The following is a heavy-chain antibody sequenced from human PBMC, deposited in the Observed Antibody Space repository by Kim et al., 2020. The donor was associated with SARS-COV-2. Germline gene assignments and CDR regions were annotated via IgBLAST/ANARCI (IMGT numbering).Heavy chain of an antibody. CDR3: AGDSYYYDSSGYYYTPWYYYGMEG. CDR1: GFTFSSYG. D-gene: IGHD3-22*01. J-gene: IGHJ6*02. CDR2: IWYDGSNK. Sequence: GGSLRLSCAASGFTFSSYGMHWVRQAPGKGLEWVAVIWYDGSNKYYADSVKGRFTISRDNSKNTLYLQMNSRRAEDTSVYYCAGDSYYYDSSGYYYTPWYYYGMEGWGQGTTVTVSS. V-gene: IGHV3-33*08.